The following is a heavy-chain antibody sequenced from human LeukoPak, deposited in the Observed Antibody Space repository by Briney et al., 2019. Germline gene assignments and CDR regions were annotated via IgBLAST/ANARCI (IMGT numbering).Heavy chain of an antibody. CDR2: ISSSSSTI. J-gene: IGHJ6*02. V-gene: IGHV3-48*02. D-gene: IGHD2-2*02. CDR3: ARDSLGYCSSTSCYTGYYYYYGMDV. Sequence: GGSLRLSCAASGFTFSSYSMNWVRQAPGEGLEWVSYISSSSSTIYYADSVKGRFTISRDNAKNSLYLQMNSLRDEDTAVYYCARDSLGYCSSTSCYTGYYYYYGMDVWGQGTTVTVSS. CDR1: GFTFSSYS.